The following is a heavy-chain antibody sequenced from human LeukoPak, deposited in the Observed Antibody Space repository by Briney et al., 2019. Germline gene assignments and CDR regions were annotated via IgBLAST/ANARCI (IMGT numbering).Heavy chain of an antibody. Sequence: ASVKVSCKASGGTFSSYAISWVRQAPGQGLEWMGGIIPIFGTANYAQKFQGRVTITTDESTNKAYMELTNLRSDDAAVFYCARGRPVDYWGQGTLVTVSS. V-gene: IGHV1-69*05. CDR3: ARGRPVDY. CDR2: IIPIFGTA. J-gene: IGHJ4*02. CDR1: GGTFSSYA.